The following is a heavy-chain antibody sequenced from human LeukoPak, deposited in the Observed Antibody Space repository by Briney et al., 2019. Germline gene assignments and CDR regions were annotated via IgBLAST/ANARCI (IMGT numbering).Heavy chain of an antibody. CDR1: GFTFSSYA. V-gene: IGHV3-23*01. J-gene: IGHJ4*02. D-gene: IGHD3-10*01. Sequence: GSLRLSCAASGFTFSSYAMSWVRQAPGKGLEWVSAISGSGGSTYYADSVKGRFTISRDNSKNTLYLQMNSLRAEDTAVYYCAKEIRIWFGEYSLYFDYWGQGTLVTVSS. CDR2: ISGSGGST. CDR3: AKEIRIWFGEYSLYFDY.